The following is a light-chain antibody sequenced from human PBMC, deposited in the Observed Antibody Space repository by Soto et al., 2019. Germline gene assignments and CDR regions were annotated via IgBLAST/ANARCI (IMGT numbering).Light chain of an antibody. V-gene: IGKV1-39*01. CDR1: QGISRF. Sequence: DIQMTQSPSSLSASVGDRVTITCRASQGISRFLNWYHQEPGEAPKLLIYAASSLQSGVSLRFSGSGSGTNFTLTISSLQPEDFATYFCQQSSSIPPPTFGQGTKVDIK. CDR3: QQSSSIPPPT. CDR2: AAS. J-gene: IGKJ1*01.